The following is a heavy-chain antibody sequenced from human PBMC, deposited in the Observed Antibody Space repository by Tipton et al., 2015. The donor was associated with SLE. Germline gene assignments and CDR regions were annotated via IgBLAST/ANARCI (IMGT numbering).Heavy chain of an antibody. CDR1: GYTFTSYG. D-gene: IGHD5-12*01. CDR2: ISAYNDNT. J-gene: IGHJ4*02. V-gene: IGHV1-18*01. CDR3: ARNTGYSPFDN. Sequence: QSGPEVKNPGSSVKVSCKASGYTFTSYGISWVRQAPGQGLEWMGWISAYNDNTHYGDKVQDRITLTIDKSTSTAYMELSSLRSEDTAVYYCARNTGYSPFDNWGQGTLVTVSS.